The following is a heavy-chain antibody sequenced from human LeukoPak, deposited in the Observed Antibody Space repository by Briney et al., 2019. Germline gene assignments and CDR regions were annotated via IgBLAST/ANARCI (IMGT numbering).Heavy chain of an antibody. Sequence: GGSLRLSCAASGFTFSSYWMHWVRQAPGKGLVWVSRISSDGSSAIYADSVRGRFTISRDNAKNTVYLEMSGLRAEDTAVYYCVRGVDGHSSGRRIYYYYVDVWGKGTTVTVSS. CDR1: GFTFSSYW. CDR2: ISSDGSSA. CDR3: VRGVDGHSSGRRIYYYYVDV. V-gene: IGHV3-74*01. J-gene: IGHJ6*03. D-gene: IGHD6-19*01.